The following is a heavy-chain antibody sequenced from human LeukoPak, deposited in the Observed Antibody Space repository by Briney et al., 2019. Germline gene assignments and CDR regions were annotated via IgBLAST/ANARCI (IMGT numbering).Heavy chain of an antibody. CDR3: ARDSTFGELPH. CDR1: GYTFTGYY. Sequence: ASVKVSCKASGYTFTGYYMYWVRQAPGQGLEWMEWINPNSGGANYAQKFQGRVTMTRDTSISTAFMELSRLRSDDTAVYYCARDSTFGELPHWGQGTLVTVSS. J-gene: IGHJ4*02. D-gene: IGHD3-10*01. V-gene: IGHV1-2*02. CDR2: INPNSGGA.